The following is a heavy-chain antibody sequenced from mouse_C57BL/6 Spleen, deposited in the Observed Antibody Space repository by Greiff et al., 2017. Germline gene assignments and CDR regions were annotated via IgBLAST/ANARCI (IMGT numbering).Heavy chain of an antibody. V-gene: IGHV5-4*03. J-gene: IGHJ3*01. D-gene: IGHD2-5*01. CDR1: GFTFSSYA. CDR2: ISDGGSYT. CDR3: ARGGISNYGAWFAY. Sequence: EVKLMESGGGLVKPGGSLKLSCAASGFTFSSYAMSWVRQTPEKRLEWVATISDGGSYTYYPDNVKGRFTISRDNAKNNLYLQMSHLKSEDTAMYYCARGGISNYGAWFAYWGQGTLVTVSA.